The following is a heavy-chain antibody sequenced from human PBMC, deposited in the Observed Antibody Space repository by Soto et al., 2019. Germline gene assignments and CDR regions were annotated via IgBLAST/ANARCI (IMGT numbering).Heavy chain of an antibody. J-gene: IGHJ6*02. CDR3: ARSQGSSTSLEIYDYYYYGMDV. Sequence: QVQLVQSGAEVKKPGSSVKVSCKASGGTFGSYAISWVRQAPGQGLEWMGVIIPIPGTANYAQKFQGRVTIAADESTSTAYMELSSLRSEDTAVYYCARSQGSSTSLEIYDYYYYGMDVWGQGTTVTVSS. CDR1: GGTFGSYA. V-gene: IGHV1-69*01. D-gene: IGHD2-2*01. CDR2: IIPIPGTA.